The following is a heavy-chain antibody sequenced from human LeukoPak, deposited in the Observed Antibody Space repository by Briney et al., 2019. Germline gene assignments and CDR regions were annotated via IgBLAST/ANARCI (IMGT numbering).Heavy chain of an antibody. CDR2: IKSKTDGGTT. CDR1: GFXFSSAW. D-gene: IGHD1-26*01. CDR3: TTDRGRTELPLFAS. Sequence: GGSLRLSCAASGFXFSSAWMGWVRQAPGKGLKWVGRIKSKTDGGTTDYAAPVKVRFTISRDDSKNTLFLQMSSLKTEDTAVYYCTTDRGRTELPLFASWGQGTLVTVSS. V-gene: IGHV3-15*01. J-gene: IGHJ5*01.